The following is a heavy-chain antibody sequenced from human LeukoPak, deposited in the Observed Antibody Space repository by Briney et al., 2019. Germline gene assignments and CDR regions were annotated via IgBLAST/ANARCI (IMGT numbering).Heavy chain of an antibody. Sequence: GGSLRLSCSASGFTFSTSAMHWVRQAPGKGLEYVSFITYNGGSTYNADSVKGRFTISRDNSRNTLYLQMSSLRAEDTAVYHCVKDGGMAIIFDFWGQGTLVTVSS. D-gene: IGHD5-24*01. CDR1: GFTFSTSA. CDR2: ITYNGGST. J-gene: IGHJ4*02. V-gene: IGHV3-64D*09. CDR3: VKDGGMAIIFDF.